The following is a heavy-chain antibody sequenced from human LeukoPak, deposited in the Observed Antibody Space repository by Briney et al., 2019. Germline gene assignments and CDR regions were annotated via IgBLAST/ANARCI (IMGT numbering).Heavy chain of an antibody. Sequence: PSETLSLTCAVYGGSFSSYYWGWIRQPPGKGLEWIGSIYYSGSTYYNPSLKSRLTISVDTSKNQFSLKLSSVTAADTAVYYCARGLLTGYNTYYFDYWGQGTLVTVSS. CDR2: IYYSGST. V-gene: IGHV4-39*01. J-gene: IGHJ4*02. CDR3: ARGLLTGYNTYYFDY. D-gene: IGHD3-9*01. CDR1: GGSFSSYY.